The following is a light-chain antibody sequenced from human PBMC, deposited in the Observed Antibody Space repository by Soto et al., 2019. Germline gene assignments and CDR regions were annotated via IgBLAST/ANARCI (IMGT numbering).Light chain of an antibody. CDR2: KAS. V-gene: IGKV1-5*03. CDR1: QTISSW. CDR3: QHYNSYSEA. Sequence: DIQMTQSPSTLSGSVGDRVTITCRSSQTISSWLAWYQRKPGKARKLLIYKASTLKSGVPSRFSGSGSETEFTLTISSLQPDDFATYYCQHYNSYSEAFGQGTKVDIK. J-gene: IGKJ1*01.